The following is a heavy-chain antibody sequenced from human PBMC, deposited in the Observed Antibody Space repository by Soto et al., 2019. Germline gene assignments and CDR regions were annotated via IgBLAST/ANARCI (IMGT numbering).Heavy chain of an antibody. V-gene: IGHV1-69*06. D-gene: IGHD5-18*01. Sequence: QVPLVQSGAEVKKPGSSVKVSCKASGGTFSSYAISWVRQAPGQGLEWMGGLIPIFGTANYAQKFQGRVTITADKTTGTAHMELSSLRSEDTAVYYCARDPEGYKAMVTASINPNWFDPWGQGALVIVSS. CDR2: LIPIFGTA. CDR3: ARDPEGYKAMVTASINPNWFDP. CDR1: GGTFSSYA. J-gene: IGHJ5*02.